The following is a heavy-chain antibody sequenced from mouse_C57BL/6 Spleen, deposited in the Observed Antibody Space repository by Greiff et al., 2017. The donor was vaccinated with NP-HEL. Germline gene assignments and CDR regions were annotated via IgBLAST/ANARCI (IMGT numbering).Heavy chain of an antibody. V-gene: IGHV1-64*01. CDR3: ARGTDYGSSYAMDY. D-gene: IGHD1-1*01. Sequence: VQLQQSGAELVKPGASVKLSCKASGYTFTSYWMHWVKQRPGQGLEWIGMIHPNSGSTNYNEKFKSKATLTVDKSSSTAYMQLSSLTSEDSAVYYCARGTDYGSSYAMDYWGQGTSVTVSS. J-gene: IGHJ4*01. CDR1: GYTFTSYW. CDR2: IHPNSGST.